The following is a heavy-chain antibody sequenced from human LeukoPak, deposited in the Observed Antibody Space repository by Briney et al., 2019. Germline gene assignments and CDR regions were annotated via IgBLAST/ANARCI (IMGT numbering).Heavy chain of an antibody. Sequence: GGSLRLSCAASGFIVSDNDIKWVRQAPGKGLEWVSVIYADGSTHYTDSVKGRFSISRDNSQNTVYLPMNSLRGEDTAVYFCAKRSVPGRPGYWGQGTLVTVSS. CDR3: AKRSVPGRPGY. J-gene: IGHJ4*02. CDR1: GFIVSDND. V-gene: IGHV3-66*04. CDR2: IYADGST. D-gene: IGHD3-3*01.